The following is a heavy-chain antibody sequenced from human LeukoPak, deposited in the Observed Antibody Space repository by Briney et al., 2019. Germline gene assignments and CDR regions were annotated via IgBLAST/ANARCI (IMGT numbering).Heavy chain of an antibody. D-gene: IGHD5-18*01. J-gene: IGHJ4*02. Sequence: SETLSLTCTVSGGSISSYYWSWIRQPPGKGLEWIGYIYYSGSTNYNPSLKSRVTISVDTSKNQFSLKLSSVTAADTAVYCCAREVSYGNRDYFDYWGQGTLVTVPS. CDR1: GGSISSYY. CDR3: AREVSYGNRDYFDY. CDR2: IYYSGST. V-gene: IGHV4-59*01.